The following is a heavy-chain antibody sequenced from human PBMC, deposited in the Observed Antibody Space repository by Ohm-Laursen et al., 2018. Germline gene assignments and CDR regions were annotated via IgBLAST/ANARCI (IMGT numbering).Heavy chain of an antibody. CDR3: ARIAVDRRGGLWNPAYYFYGMDV. D-gene: IGHD1-1*01. V-gene: IGHV2-26*01. CDR2: IFSNDEK. CDR1: GFSLSNERMG. Sequence: TQTLTLTGTVSGFSLSNERMGVTWIRQPPGKALEWLTHIFSNDEKSYSTSLKSRLTISKDTSKSQVVLTMTNMDPVDTATYYCARIAVDRRGGLWNPAYYFYGMDVWGQGTTVTVSS. J-gene: IGHJ6*02.